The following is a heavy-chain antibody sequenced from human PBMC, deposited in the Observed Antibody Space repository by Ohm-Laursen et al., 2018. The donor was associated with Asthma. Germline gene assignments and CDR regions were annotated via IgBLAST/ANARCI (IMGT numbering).Heavy chain of an antibody. Sequence: TLSLTCTVSGGSISSGHYYWTWIRQRPGKGPEWIGNIHYSGSTIYNPSLESRLTISVDTSKNQFSLNLSSATAADTALYYCARDGRLRGSFDYWGQGTLVTVSS. CDR3: ARDGRLRGSFDY. D-gene: IGHD3-10*01. V-gene: IGHV4-31*03. J-gene: IGHJ4*02. CDR1: GGSISSGHYY. CDR2: IHYSGST.